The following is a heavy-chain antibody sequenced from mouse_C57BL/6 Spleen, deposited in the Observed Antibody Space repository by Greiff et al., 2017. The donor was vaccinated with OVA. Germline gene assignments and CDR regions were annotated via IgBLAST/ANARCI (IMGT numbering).Heavy chain of an antibody. D-gene: IGHD4-1*01. CDR2: FYPGSGSI. CDR3: ARHEEALGPAWFAY. Sequence: VKVVESGAELVKPGASVKLSCKASGYTFTEYTIHWVKQRSGQGLEWIGWFYPGSGSIKYNEKFKDKATLTADKSSSTVYMELSRLTSEDSAVYFCARHEEALGPAWFAYWGQGTLVTVSA. J-gene: IGHJ3*01. CDR1: GYTFTEYT. V-gene: IGHV1-62-2*01.